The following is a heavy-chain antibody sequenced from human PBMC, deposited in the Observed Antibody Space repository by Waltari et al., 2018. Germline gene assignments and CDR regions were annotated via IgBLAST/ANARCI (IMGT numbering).Heavy chain of an antibody. CDR1: GGSFSDYY. CDR2: IHLSRGA. J-gene: IGHJ2*01. D-gene: IGHD2-21*02. V-gene: IGHV4-34*01. Sequence: QVQLQQWGAGLLKPSETLSLTCAVYGGSFSDYYWTWVRQPPGKGLEWIGEIHLSRGANYNPSLTGRVPMSLDTSSNQFSLKLTSVTAADTAVYYCARYGGGDSVWYFNLWGRGTLVTVSS. CDR3: ARYGGGDSVWYFNL.